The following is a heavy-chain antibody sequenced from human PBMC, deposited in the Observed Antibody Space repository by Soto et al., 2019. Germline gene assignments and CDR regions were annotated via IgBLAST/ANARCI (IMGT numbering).Heavy chain of an antibody. Sequence: SVKVSCKASGGTFSSYAISWVRQAPGQGLEWMGGIIPIFGTANYAQKFQGRVTITADESTSTAYMELSSLRSEDTAVYYCARNKFGIAAAGSYYYYGMDVWGQGTTVTVSS. V-gene: IGHV1-69*13. J-gene: IGHJ6*02. CDR3: ARNKFGIAAAGSYYYYGMDV. D-gene: IGHD6-13*01. CDR1: GGTFSSYA. CDR2: IIPIFGTA.